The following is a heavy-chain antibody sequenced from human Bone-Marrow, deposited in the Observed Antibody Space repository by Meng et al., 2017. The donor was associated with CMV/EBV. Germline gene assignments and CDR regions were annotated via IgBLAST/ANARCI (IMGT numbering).Heavy chain of an antibody. CDR2: INTNPGQP. J-gene: IGHJ4*02. CDR1: GYTFTTYG. CDR3: ARDSEAADY. D-gene: IGHD6-25*01. Sequence: QVQLVQSGSELKKPGASGRISCKASGYTFTTYGMNWVRQAPGQGLEWRGWINTNPGQPTYAQGLTGRFVFSLDTSVSTAYLQISSLKAEDTAVYYCARDSEAADYWGQGTLVTVSS. V-gene: IGHV7-4-1*02.